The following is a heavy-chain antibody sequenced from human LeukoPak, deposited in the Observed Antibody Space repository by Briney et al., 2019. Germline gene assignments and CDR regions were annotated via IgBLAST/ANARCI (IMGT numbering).Heavy chain of an antibody. Sequence: PSETLSLTCTVSGGSISGSSSYWGWIRQPPGKGLEWIGSCHYSGSTYYSPSLRSRVTIAVDTSKSQFSLKLSSATAADTAVYYCARHGRMPGPNYFDDWGQGTLVTVSS. CDR3: ARHGRMPGPNYFDD. CDR1: GGSISGSSSY. V-gene: IGHV4-39*01. J-gene: IGHJ4*02. CDR2: CHYSGST. D-gene: IGHD1-26*01.